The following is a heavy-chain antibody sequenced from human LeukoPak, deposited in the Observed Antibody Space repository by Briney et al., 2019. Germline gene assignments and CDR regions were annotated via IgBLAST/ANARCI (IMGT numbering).Heavy chain of an antibody. D-gene: IGHD2-15*01. CDR3: AKNLYCGGGSCYPSALGMDV. V-gene: IGHV3-9*01. J-gene: IGHJ6*02. CDR2: ISWHSEII. Sequence: GGSLRLSCEVSGFIFEDYAMHWVRQAPGKGLEWVSGISWHSEIIGYAESVKGRFTISRDNAKNSLYLQMNSLRAEDTAVYYCAKNLYCGGGSCYPSALGMDVWGQGTTVTVSS. CDR1: GFIFEDYA.